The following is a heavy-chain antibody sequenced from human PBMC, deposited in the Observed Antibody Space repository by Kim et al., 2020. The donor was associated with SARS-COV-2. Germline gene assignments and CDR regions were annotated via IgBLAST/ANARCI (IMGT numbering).Heavy chain of an antibody. CDR1: GYTFTSYG. Sequence: ASVKVSCKASGYTFTSYGISWVRQAPGQGLEWMGWISAYNGNTNYAQKLQGRVTMTTDTSTSTAYMELRSLRSDDTAVYYCARDRGHRITMVRGVPDYWGQGTLVTVSS. CDR3: ARDRGHRITMVRGVPDY. D-gene: IGHD3-10*01. V-gene: IGHV1-18*04. J-gene: IGHJ4*02. CDR2: ISAYNGNT.